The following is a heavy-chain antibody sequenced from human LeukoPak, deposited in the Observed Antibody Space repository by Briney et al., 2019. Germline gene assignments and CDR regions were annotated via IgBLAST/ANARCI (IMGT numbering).Heavy chain of an antibody. CDR1: GFTFSIYA. D-gene: IGHD3-10*01. CDR3: TRSGDGAFDT. V-gene: IGHV3-48*04. J-gene: IGHJ3*02. Sequence: GGSLRLSCAASGFTFSIYAMNWTRQTPGKGLEWVSYISYSSETTYYADSVKGRFTISRDNAKELVYLQMNSLRAEDTAVYYCTRSGDGAFDTWGQGTLVTVSS. CDR2: ISYSSETT.